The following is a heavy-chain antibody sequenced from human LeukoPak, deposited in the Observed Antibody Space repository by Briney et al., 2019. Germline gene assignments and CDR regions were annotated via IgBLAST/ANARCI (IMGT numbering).Heavy chain of an antibody. D-gene: IGHD6-6*01. J-gene: IGHJ4*02. V-gene: IGHV3-21*01. CDR2: ISSSSSYI. Sequence: GGSLRLSCAASGFTFSSYSMNWVRQAPGKGLEWVSSISSSSSYIYYADSVKGRFTISRDNAKNSLYLQVNSLRAEDTAVYYCARRLDSSMGGVYWGQGTLVTVSS. CDR3: ARRLDSSMGGVY. CDR1: GFTFSSYS.